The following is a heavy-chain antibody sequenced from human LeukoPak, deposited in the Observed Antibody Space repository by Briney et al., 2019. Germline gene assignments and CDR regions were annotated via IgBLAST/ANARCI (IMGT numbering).Heavy chain of an antibody. CDR3: ETATHSGSYATLGYHYYVDV. J-gene: IGHJ6*03. CDR2: ISGSGGST. CDR1: GFTFSTYA. Sequence: GGSLRLSCAASGFTFSTYAMSWVRQAPGKGLEWVSDISGSGGSTYYADSVKGRFTISRDNSKNTLYLQMNSLSAEDTAVYYCETATHSGSYATLGYHYYVDVWGKGTTVTVSS. D-gene: IGHD1-26*01. V-gene: IGHV3-23*01.